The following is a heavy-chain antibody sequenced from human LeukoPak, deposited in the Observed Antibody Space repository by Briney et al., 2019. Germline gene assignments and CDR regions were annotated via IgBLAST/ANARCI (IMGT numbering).Heavy chain of an antibody. CDR2: INPSGGST. V-gene: IGHV1-46*01. CDR3: AREGGVTYYDFWSGYYTALYYFDY. Sequence: SVKVSCKASGYTFTSYYMHWVRQAPGQGLEWMGIINPSGGSTSYAQKFQGRVTMTRDTSTSTVYMELSSLRSEDTAVYYCAREGGVTYYDFWSGYYTALYYFDYWGQGTLVTVSS. J-gene: IGHJ4*02. D-gene: IGHD3-3*01. CDR1: GYTFTSYY.